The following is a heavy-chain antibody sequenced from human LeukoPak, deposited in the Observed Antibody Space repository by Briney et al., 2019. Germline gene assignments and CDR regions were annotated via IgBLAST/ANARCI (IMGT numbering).Heavy chain of an antibody. Sequence: GASVKVSCKASGYTFTSYGISWVRQAPGQGLEWMGWINPANGYTRYSQQFQDRVTVTSDTSAAKAYMELSSLRSEDKAVYYCAIRDGHTDHWGQGTLVTVSS. CDR3: AIRDGHTDH. V-gene: IGHV1-18*01. D-gene: IGHD5-24*01. CDR2: INPANGYT. CDR1: GYTFTSYG. J-gene: IGHJ4*02.